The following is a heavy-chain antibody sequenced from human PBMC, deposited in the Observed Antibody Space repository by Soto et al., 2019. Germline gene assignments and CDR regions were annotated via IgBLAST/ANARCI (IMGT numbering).Heavy chain of an antibody. CDR1: GFTFRSYW. CDR3: ARVPGGSYAFDI. V-gene: IGHV3-74*01. CDR2: INSDGSST. Sequence: HPGGSLRLSCAASGFTFRSYWMHGVRQAPGKGLVWVSRINSDGSSTSYADSVKGRFTISRDNAKNTLYLQMNSLRAEDTAVYYCARVPGGSYAFDIWGQGTMVTVSS. J-gene: IGHJ3*02.